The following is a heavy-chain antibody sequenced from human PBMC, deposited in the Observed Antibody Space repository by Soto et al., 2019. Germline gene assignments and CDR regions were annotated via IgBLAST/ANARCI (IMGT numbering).Heavy chain of an antibody. D-gene: IGHD3-3*01. V-gene: IGHV1-18*01. CDR3: ARLSVLRFLEWTTDFDY. Sequence: QVQLVQSGAEVKKPGASVKVSCKASGYTFTSYGISWVRQAPGQGLEWMGWISAYNGNTNYAQKPQGRVTMTTDTSTSTAYMELRSLRSDDTAVYYCARLSVLRFLEWTTDFDYWGQGTLVTVSS. CDR1: GYTFTSYG. J-gene: IGHJ4*02. CDR2: ISAYNGNT.